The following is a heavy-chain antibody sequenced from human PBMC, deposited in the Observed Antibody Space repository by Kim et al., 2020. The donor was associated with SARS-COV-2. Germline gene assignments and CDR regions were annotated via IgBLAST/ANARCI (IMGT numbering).Heavy chain of an antibody. CDR3: ARNRYCSGGSCYSYLVYYYGMDV. D-gene: IGHD2-15*01. V-gene: IGHV1-69*13. CDR1: GGTFSSYA. J-gene: IGHJ6*02. Sequence: SVKVSCKASGGTFSSYAISWVRQAPGQGLEWMGGIIPIFGTANYAQKFQGRVTITADESTSTAYMELSSLRSEDTAVYYCARNRYCSGGSCYSYLVYYYGMDVWGQGTTVTVSS. CDR2: IIPIFGTA.